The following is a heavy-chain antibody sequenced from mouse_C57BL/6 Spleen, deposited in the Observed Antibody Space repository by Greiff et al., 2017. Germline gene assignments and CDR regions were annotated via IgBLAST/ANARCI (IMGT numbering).Heavy chain of an antibody. CDR2: IWSGGST. CDR3: ARNERGYYGSSYDAMDY. V-gene: IGHV2-2*01. J-gene: IGHJ4*01. Sequence: VQVVESGPGLVQPSQSLSITCTVSGFSLTSYGVHWVRQSPGKGLEWLGVIWSGGSTDYNAAFISRLSISKDNSKSQVFFKMNSLQADDTAIYYCARNERGYYGSSYDAMDYWGQGTSVTVSS. CDR1: GFSLTSYG. D-gene: IGHD1-1*01.